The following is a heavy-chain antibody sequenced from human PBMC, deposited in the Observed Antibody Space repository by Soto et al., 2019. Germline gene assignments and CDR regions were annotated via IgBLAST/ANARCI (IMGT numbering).Heavy chain of an antibody. D-gene: IGHD2-2*02. CDR3: ARHGGYCSSTSCYIRGYYYYYGMDV. V-gene: IGHV5-51*01. J-gene: IGHJ6*02. Sequence: GESLKISCKGSGYSFISYWIGWVRQMPGKGLEWMGIIYPGDSDTRYSPSFQGQVTISADKSISTAYLQWSSLKASDTAMYYCARHGGYCSSTSCYIRGYYYYYGMDVWGQGTTVTVSS. CDR2: IYPGDSDT. CDR1: GYSFISYW.